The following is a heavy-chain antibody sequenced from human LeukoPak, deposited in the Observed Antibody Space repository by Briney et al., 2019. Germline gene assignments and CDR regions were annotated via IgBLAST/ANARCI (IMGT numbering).Heavy chain of an antibody. D-gene: IGHD6-13*01. Sequence: GGSLRLSCAGSGFTFSNYAMTWVRQAPGKGLEWVSSVSGSGRNTFYPDSVEGRFTISRDNSKNTVYLQMNSLRADDTAVYYCAKDTRIAAAGTFDYWGQGTLVTVSS. CDR3: AKDTRIAAAGTFDY. CDR1: GFTFSNYA. CDR2: VSGSGRNT. V-gene: IGHV3-23*01. J-gene: IGHJ4*02.